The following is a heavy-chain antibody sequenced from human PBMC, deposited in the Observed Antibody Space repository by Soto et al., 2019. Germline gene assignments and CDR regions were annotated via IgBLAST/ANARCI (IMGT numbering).Heavy chain of an antibody. CDR2: IIPIFGTA. CDR3: ARQQWNYFDY. D-gene: IGHD6-19*01. J-gene: IGHJ4*02. Sequence: VASVKVSCKASGGTFSSYAISWVRQAPGQGLEWMGGIIPIFGTANYAQKFQGRVTITADESTSTAYMELSSLRSEDTAVYYCARQQWNYFDYWGQGTLVTVSS. V-gene: IGHV1-69*13. CDR1: GGTFSSYA.